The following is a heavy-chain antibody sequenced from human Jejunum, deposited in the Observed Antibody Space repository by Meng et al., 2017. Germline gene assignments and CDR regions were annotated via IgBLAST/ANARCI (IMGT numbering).Heavy chain of an antibody. Sequence: VLMWFSLKEAGGLVKVSLKGLCNHLRHVGIKWGPKGPWKGLGVVGWIDTNPGNPIVGQGFIGRVVFSLDTSVSTAYLQISSLKADDTAVYYCTRDGYSDCSSTSCFDYWGQGTLVTVSS. CDR3: TRDGYSDCSSTSCFDY. CDR1: NHLRHVG. CDR2: IDTNPGNP. V-gene: IGHV7-4-1*02. D-gene: IGHD2-2*01. J-gene: IGHJ4*02.